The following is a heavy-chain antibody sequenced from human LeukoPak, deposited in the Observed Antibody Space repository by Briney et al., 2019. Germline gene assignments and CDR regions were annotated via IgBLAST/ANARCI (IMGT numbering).Heavy chain of an antibody. CDR3: AKGNYGSNWFDP. CDR1: GFTFSSYA. Sequence: GASLRLSCAASGFTFSSYAMSWVRQAPGKGPEWVSAISGSGGSTYYADSVKGRFTISRDNSENTLYLQMNSLRAEDTAVYYCAKGNYGSNWFDPWGQGTLVTVSS. D-gene: IGHD3-10*01. V-gene: IGHV3-23*01. J-gene: IGHJ5*02. CDR2: ISGSGGST.